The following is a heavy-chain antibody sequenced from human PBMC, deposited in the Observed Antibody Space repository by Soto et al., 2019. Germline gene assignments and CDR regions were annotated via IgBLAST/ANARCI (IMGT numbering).Heavy chain of an antibody. Sequence: GGSLRLSCAASGFTFSSYAMSWVRQAPGKGLEWVSAISGSGGSTYYADSVKGRFTISRDNSKNTLYLQMNSLRAEDTAVYYVAKGSLRDFWSGGVDYWGQGTLVTVSS. CDR1: GFTFSSYA. CDR3: AKGSLRDFWSGGVDY. CDR2: ISGSGGST. D-gene: IGHD3-3*01. J-gene: IGHJ4*02. V-gene: IGHV3-23*01.